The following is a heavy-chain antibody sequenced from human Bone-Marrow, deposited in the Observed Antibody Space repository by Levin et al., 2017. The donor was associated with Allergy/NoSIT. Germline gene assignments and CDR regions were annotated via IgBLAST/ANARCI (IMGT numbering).Heavy chain of an antibody. CDR2: ISYDGSNK. CDR3: ARDLAPPPFWSGYYSSY. Sequence: GGSLRLSCAASGFTFSSYAMHWVRQAPGKGLEWVAVISYDGSNKYYADSVKGRFTISRDNSKNTLYLQMNSLRAEDTAVYYCARDLAPPPFWSGYYSSYWGQGTLVTVSS. D-gene: IGHD3-3*01. V-gene: IGHV3-30-3*01. CDR1: GFTFSSYA. J-gene: IGHJ4*02.